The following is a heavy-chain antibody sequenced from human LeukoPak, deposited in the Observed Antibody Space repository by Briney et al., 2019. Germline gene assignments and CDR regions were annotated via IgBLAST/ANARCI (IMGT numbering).Heavy chain of an antibody. V-gene: IGHV4-59*08. Sequence: PETLSLTRTVSGGSISSYYWSWIRPPPGKGLEWSGYIYYSGSTNCNPTLKSRVTISVDTPKNQFSLKLISVTAADTAVYYCARHPPSVGYSSGWCFDYWGQGTLVTVSS. D-gene: IGHD6-19*01. CDR1: GGSISSYY. CDR3: ARHPPSVGYSSGWCFDY. J-gene: IGHJ4*02. CDR2: IYYSGST.